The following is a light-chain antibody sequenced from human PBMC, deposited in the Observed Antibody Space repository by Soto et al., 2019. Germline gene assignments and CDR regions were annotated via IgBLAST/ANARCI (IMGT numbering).Light chain of an antibody. CDR1: SSNIGSNY. CDR2: RNN. Sequence: QPVLTQPPSASGTPGQRVTISCSGSSSNIGSNYVYWYQQLPGTAPKLLIYRNNQRPSGVPDRFSGSKSGTSASLAISGLRSEDEAYYYCAVWDNSLSGVVFGGGTKLTVL. V-gene: IGLV1-47*01. CDR3: AVWDNSLSGVV. J-gene: IGLJ2*01.